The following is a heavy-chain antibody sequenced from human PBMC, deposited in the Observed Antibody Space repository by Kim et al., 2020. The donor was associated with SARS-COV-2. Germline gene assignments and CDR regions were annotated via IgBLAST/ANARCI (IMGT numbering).Heavy chain of an antibody. V-gene: IGHV1-8*01. CDR3: AREWSSWTALDY. J-gene: IGHJ4*02. Sequence: GYAQKFQGIVTMTRNTSISTAYMGLSSLRSEETAVYYCAREWSSWTALDYWGQGTLVTVSS. D-gene: IGHD6-13*01.